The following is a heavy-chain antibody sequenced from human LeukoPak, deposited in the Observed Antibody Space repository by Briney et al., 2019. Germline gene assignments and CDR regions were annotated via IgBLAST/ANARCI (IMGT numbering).Heavy chain of an antibody. D-gene: IGHD5-12*01. CDR2: ISSSSSYI. Sequence: GGSLRLSCAASGFTFSSYSMNWVRQAPGKGLEWVSSISSSSSYIYYADSVKGRFTISRDNAKNSLYLQMNSLRAEDTAVYYCARGFYSGYDDEDGYYYYYMDVWGKGTTVTVSS. CDR1: GFTFSSYS. J-gene: IGHJ6*03. CDR3: ARGFYSGYDDEDGYYYYYMDV. V-gene: IGHV3-21*01.